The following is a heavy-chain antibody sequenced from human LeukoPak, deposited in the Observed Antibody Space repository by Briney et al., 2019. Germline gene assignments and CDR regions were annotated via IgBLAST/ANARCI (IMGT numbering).Heavy chain of an antibody. D-gene: IGHD4-17*01. CDR2: ISSSSTYI. CDR1: GFTFSTYN. Sequence: GGSLRLSCAASGFTFSTYNMNWVRQAPGKGLEWVSSISSSSTYIYYADSVKGRLTISRDNAKNSLYLQMNSLRAEDTAVYYCARAQTTRHWFDPWGQGTLVTVSS. CDR3: ARAQTTRHWFDP. V-gene: IGHV3-21*01. J-gene: IGHJ5*02.